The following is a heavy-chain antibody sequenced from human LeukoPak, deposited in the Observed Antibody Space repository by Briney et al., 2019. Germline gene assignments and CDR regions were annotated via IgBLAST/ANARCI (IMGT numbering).Heavy chain of an antibody. D-gene: IGHD6-19*01. V-gene: IGHV3-11*06. Sequence: GGSLRLSCAASGFTFSDYYMSWIRQAPGKGLESISYISSSSSYTNYADSVKGRFTISRDNAKNSLYLQMNSLRAEDTAVYYCARCGSGWYYFDYWGQGTLVTVSS. CDR1: GFTFSDYY. CDR2: ISSSSSYT. J-gene: IGHJ4*02. CDR3: ARCGSGWYYFDY.